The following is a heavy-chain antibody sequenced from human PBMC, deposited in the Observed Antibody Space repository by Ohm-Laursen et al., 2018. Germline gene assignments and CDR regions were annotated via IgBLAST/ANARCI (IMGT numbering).Heavy chain of an antibody. J-gene: IGHJ4*02. V-gene: IGHV1-18*01. CDR1: GYTFTSYV. Sequence: AAVKASCKASGYTFTSYVISWMRQAPGQGLEWMGWISAYNGNTNYAQKLQGRVTMTTDTSTSTAYMDVRGLRSDDTAVYYCARGDTYGFDYWGQGTLVTVSS. D-gene: IGHD3-10*01. CDR2: ISAYNGNT. CDR3: ARGDTYGFDY.